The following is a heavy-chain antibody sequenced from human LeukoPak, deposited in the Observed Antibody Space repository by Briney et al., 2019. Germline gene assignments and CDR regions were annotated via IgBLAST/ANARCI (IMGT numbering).Heavy chain of an antibody. CDR3: XKQAXWGGYFSFLPFDF. D-gene: IGHD3-3*01. J-gene: IGHJ4*02. V-gene: IGHV3-23*01. CDR2: XGHNGGIT. CDR1: GVTFSNHA. Sequence: GESLKISCAASGVTFSNHAMSWVRQAPVKGLEWVSGXGHNGGITYADSVKXRFTISRDNSKNTLYLQMNSLRAEDTAVYFCXKQAXWGGYFSFLPFDFWGRGTLVTVSS.